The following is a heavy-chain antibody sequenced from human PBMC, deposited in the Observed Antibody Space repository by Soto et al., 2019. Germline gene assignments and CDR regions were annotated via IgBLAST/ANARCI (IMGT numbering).Heavy chain of an antibody. CDR3: ARGAAAAGTDWFDP. J-gene: IGHJ5*02. CDR1: GYTFTSDD. Sequence: QVQLVQSGAEVKKPGASVKVSCKASGYTFTSDDINWVRQATGQGLEWMGWMNPYSGDTGYAQKFQGRVTMTRDTSISTAYMELSSLSSEDTAVYYCARGAAAAGTDWFDPWGQGTLVTVSS. CDR2: MNPYSGDT. V-gene: IGHV1-8*01. D-gene: IGHD6-13*01.